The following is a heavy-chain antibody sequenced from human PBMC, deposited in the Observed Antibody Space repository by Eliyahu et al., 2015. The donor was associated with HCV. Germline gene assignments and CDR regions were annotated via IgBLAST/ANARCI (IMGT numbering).Heavy chain of an antibody. CDR2: ISGSGGST. CDR1: GFTFSSXA. CDR3: AKEKSSSGWYVVGAFDI. V-gene: IGHV3-23*01. J-gene: IGHJ3*02. Sequence: EVQLLESGGGLVQPGGSLRLSCAASGFTFSSXAMSWVRQAPGKGLEWVSAISGSGGSTYYADSVKGRFTISRDNSKNTLYLQMNSLRAEDTAVYYCAKEKSSSGWYVVGAFDIWGQGTMVTVSS. D-gene: IGHD6-19*01.